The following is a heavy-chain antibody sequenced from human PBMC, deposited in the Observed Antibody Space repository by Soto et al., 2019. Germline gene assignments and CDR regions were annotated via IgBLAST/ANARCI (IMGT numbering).Heavy chain of an antibody. D-gene: IGHD1-7*01. Sequence: SETLSLTCAVYGGSFSGYYWSWIRQPPGKGLEWIGEINHSGSTNYNPSLKSRVTISVDTSKNQFSLKLSSVTAADTAVYYCARGRVLELPPNFDYWGQGTLVTVSS. CDR3: ARGRVLELPPNFDY. V-gene: IGHV4-34*01. CDR2: INHSGST. J-gene: IGHJ4*02. CDR1: GGSFSGYY.